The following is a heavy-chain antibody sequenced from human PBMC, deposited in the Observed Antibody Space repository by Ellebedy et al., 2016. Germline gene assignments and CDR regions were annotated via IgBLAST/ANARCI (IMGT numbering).Heavy chain of an antibody. V-gene: IGHV5-51*01. J-gene: IGHJ4*02. D-gene: IGHD3-22*01. CDR1: GYRFTSNW. CDR3: ARLPYYYDSSGYYFDY. Sequence: GESLKISXKGSGYRFTSNWIGWVRQMPGKGLEWMGIIYPGDSDTRYSPSFQGQVTISADKSISTAYLQWSSLKASDTAMYYCARLPYYYDSSGYYFDYWGQGTLVTVSS. CDR2: IYPGDSDT.